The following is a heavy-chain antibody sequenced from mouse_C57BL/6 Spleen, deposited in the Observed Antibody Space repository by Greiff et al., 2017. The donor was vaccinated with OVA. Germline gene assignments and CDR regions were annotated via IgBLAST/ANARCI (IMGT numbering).Heavy chain of an antibody. J-gene: IGHJ1*03. CDR2: ISSGGSYT. CDR1: GFTFSSYG. V-gene: IGHV5-6*02. CDR3: ARQPYYGSSYWYFDV. Sequence: DVMLVESGGDLVKPGGSLKLSCAASGFTFSSYGMSWVRQTPDKRLEWVATISSGGSYTYYPDSVKGRFTISRDNAKNTLYLQMSSLKSEDTAMYYCARQPYYGSSYWYFDVWGTGTTVTVSS. D-gene: IGHD1-1*01.